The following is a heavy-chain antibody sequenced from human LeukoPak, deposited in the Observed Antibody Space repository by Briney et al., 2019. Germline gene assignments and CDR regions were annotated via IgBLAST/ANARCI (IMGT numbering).Heavy chain of an antibody. CDR2: IYYSGST. CDR3: ARTYGEDAFDM. CDR1: GGSISSYY. J-gene: IGHJ3*02. Sequence: SETLSLTCTVSGGSISSYYWSWVRQPPGEGLEWIGYIYYSGSTNYNPSLESRVTISVDTSKNQFSLNLNSMTAADTAVYFCARTYGEDAFDMWGRGTMVTVSS. V-gene: IGHV4-59*01. D-gene: IGHD4-17*01.